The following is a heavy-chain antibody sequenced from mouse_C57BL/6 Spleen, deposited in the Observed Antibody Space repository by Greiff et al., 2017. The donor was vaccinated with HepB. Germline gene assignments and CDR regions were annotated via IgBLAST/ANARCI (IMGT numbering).Heavy chain of an antibody. J-gene: IGHJ3*01. Sequence: EVQLQQSGEGLVKPGGSLKLSCAASGFTFSSYAMSWVRQTPEKRLEWVAYISSGGDYIYYADTVKGRFTISRDNARNTLYLQMSSLKSEDTAMYYCTRESYDYDEGAWFAYWGQGTLVTVSA. CDR1: GFTFSSYA. D-gene: IGHD2-4*01. V-gene: IGHV5-9-1*02. CDR3: TRESYDYDEGAWFAY. CDR2: ISSGGDYI.